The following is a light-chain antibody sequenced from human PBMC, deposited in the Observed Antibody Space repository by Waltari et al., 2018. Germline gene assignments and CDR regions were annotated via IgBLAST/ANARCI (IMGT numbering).Light chain of an antibody. J-gene: IGKJ2*01. CDR3: QKYNSVPYT. CDR1: QDISNS. Sequence: ICINHYPPPLPASVGHRVTTTCRASQDISNSLAWYQQKPGKVPNLLISAASTLQSGVPSRFSGSGSGTDFTLTIGSLQPEDVATYYCQKYNSVPYTFGQGTKLEIK. V-gene: IGKV1-27*01. CDR2: AAS.